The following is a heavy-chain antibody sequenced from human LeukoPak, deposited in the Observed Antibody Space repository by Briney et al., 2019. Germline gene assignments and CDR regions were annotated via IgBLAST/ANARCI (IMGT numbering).Heavy chain of an antibody. D-gene: IGHD1-14*01. CDR2: IIPIFGTA. V-gene: IGHV1-69*01. CDR1: GGTFSSYA. Sequence: ASVKVSCKASGGTFSSYANSWVRQAPGQGLEWMGGIIPIFGTANYAQKFQGRVTITADESTSTAYMELSSLRSEDTAVYYCARDSEQWPERGRFDYWGQGTLVTVSS. CDR3: ARDSEQWPERGRFDY. J-gene: IGHJ4*02.